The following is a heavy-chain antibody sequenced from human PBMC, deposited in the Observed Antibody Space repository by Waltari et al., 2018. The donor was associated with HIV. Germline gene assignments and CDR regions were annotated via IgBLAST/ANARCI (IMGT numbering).Heavy chain of an antibody. J-gene: IGHJ5*02. CDR2: INNIWTT. V-gene: IGHV4-34*01. D-gene: IGHD1-7*01. Sequence: QVQLQQWGAGLLKPSETLSLTCAIYGGSFDEYYWAWIRQTPEKGLEWLGDINNIWTTNYNPSLKSRVTVSIDTSKNQFSLNLRSVTAADTAVYYCARTYKRITLFEIIRELSWFDPWGQGTLVTVSS. CDR1: GGSFDEYY. CDR3: ARTYKRITLFEIIRELSWFDP.